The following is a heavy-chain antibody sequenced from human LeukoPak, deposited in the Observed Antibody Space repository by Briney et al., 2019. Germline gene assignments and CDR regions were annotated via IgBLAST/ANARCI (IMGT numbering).Heavy chain of an antibody. D-gene: IGHD2-2*01. CDR1: GFTFSSYA. V-gene: IGHV3-30-3*01. J-gene: IGHJ4*02. CDR3: ASGYCSSTSCYLFDY. Sequence: GRSLRLSCAASGFTFSSYAMHWVRQAPGKGLEWVAVISYDGSNKYYADSVKGRFTISRDSSKNTLYLQMNSLRAEDTAVYYCASGYCSSTSCYLFDYWGQGTLVTVSS. CDR2: ISYDGSNK.